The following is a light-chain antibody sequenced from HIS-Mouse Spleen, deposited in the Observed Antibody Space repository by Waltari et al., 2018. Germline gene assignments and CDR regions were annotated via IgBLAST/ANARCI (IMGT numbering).Light chain of an antibody. Sequence: EIVMTQSPATLSVSPGERATLSCRASQSVSSNLAWYQQQPGQAPRLLIYGAPTRATGIPARFSGSGSGTEFTLTISSMQSEDFAVYYGQQYNNWPPWTFGQGTKVEIK. CDR3: QQYNNWPPWT. CDR1: QSVSSN. V-gene: IGKV3-15*01. J-gene: IGKJ1*01. CDR2: GAP.